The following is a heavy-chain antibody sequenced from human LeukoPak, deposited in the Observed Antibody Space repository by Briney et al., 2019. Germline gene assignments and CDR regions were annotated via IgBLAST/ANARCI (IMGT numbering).Heavy chain of an antibody. D-gene: IGHD6-6*01. CDR3: AKRVPYSSSSVYFDS. J-gene: IGHJ4*02. V-gene: IGHV3-23*01. CDR2: VSDTGRDT. Sequence: GGSLRLSCSASGFTFSSYGMSWVRQAPGEGLEWVSAVSDTGRDTYYADSVKGRFTISKDNSKNTLFLQMNSLRAEDTAVYYCAKRVPYSSSSVYFDSWGQGTLVTVSS. CDR1: GFTFSSYG.